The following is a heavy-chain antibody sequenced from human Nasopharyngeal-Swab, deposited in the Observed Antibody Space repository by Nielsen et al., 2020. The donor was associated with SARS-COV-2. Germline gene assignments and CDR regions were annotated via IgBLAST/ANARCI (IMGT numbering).Heavy chain of an antibody. CDR2: LYPRDSET. CDR1: GYSFTSYW. V-gene: IGHV5-51*01. D-gene: IGHD5-12*01. J-gene: IGHJ6*02. Sequence: GESLKISCKGSGYSFTSYWIAWVRQMPGKGLEWMGILYPRDSETRYIPSFQGQVTISADKSISTAYLQWSSLKASDTAMYYCVRPEGVATSFKYYFQYGMDVWGQGTMVTVPS. CDR3: VRPEGVATSFKYYFQYGMDV.